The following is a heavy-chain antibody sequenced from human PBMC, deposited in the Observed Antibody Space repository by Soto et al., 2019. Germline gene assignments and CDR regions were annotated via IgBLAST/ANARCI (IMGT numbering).Heavy chain of an antibody. J-gene: IGHJ4*02. CDR2: ISYDGSNK. Sequence: PEGSLSLSCAASGFTFSSYAMHWVRQAPGKGLEWVAVISYDGSNKYYADSVKGRFTISRDNSKNTLYLQMNSLRAEDTAVYYCARVRIPGGDYYFDYWGPGTLVTVAS. CDR1: GFTFSSYA. V-gene: IGHV3-30-3*01. CDR3: ARVRIPGGDYYFDY. D-gene: IGHD4-17*01.